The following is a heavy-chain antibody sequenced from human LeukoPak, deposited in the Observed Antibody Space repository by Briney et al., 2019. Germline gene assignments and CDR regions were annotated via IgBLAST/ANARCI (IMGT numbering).Heavy chain of an antibody. CDR2: INPSGGST. CDR1: GYTFTSYY. V-gene: IGHV1-46*01. CDR3: ARAHMIIEMANNPGY. J-gene: IGHJ4*02. D-gene: IGHD5-24*01. Sequence: ASVKVSCKASGYTFTSYYMHWVRQAPGQGLEWMGIINPSGGSTSYAQKFQGRVTMARDMSTSTVYMELSSLRSEDTAVYYCARAHMIIEMANNPGYWGQGTLVTVSS.